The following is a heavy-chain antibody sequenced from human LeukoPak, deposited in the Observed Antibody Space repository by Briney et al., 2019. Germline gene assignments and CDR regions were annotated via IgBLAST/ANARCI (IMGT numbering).Heavy chain of an antibody. CDR3: ARHFASYYYFDY. Sequence: SETLSLTCTVSGDSISSISYYWGWLRQPSGKGLEWIGSIYYSGSTYYNPSLGSRVTISVDTSKNHFSLKLSSVTAADTAVYYCARHFASYYYFDYWGQGTLVTVSS. CDR2: IYYSGST. J-gene: IGHJ4*02. CDR1: GDSISSISYY. D-gene: IGHD2-21*01. V-gene: IGHV4-39*01.